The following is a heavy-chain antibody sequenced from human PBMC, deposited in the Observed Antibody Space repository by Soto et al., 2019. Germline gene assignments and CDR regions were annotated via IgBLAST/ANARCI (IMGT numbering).Heavy chain of an antibody. CDR2: LNIGNGNT. CDR3: ATRITVFGLLIPPFDP. J-gene: IGHJ5*02. D-gene: IGHD3-3*01. V-gene: IGHV1-3*04. CDR1: GYTFTSYA. Sequence: ASVKVSCKTSGYTFTSYAIHWVRQAPGQGLEWMGWLNIGNGNTKYSQKFQGRVTVTRDTSARTAYMELSSLTSEDTAIYYCATRITVFGLLIPPFDPWGQGTQVTVSS.